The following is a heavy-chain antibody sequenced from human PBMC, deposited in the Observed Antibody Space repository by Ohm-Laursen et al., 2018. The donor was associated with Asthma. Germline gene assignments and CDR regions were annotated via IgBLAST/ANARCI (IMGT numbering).Heavy chain of an antibody. V-gene: IGHV3-30*03. J-gene: IGHJ6*02. CDR3: ARDSTTRVSFGMDV. D-gene: IGHD1-1*01. Sequence: SLRLSCAASGFTFSSYGKHWVRQAPGKGLEWVAVISYDGSNKYYADSVKGRFTISRDNAKNSLYLQMNSLRDEDTAVYYCARDSTTRVSFGMDVWGQGTTVTVSS. CDR1: GFTFSSYG. CDR2: ISYDGSNK.